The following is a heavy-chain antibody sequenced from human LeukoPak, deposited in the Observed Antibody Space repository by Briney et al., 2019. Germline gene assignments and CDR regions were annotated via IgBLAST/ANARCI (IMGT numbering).Heavy chain of an antibody. CDR1: GFTFSSYG. Sequence: PGGSLRLSCAASGFTFSSYGMHWVRQAPGKGLEWVAFIRYDGSNKYYADSVKGRFTISRDNSKNTLYLQMNSLRAEDTAVYYCAGTRSSWYGGYYFDYWGQGTLVTVSS. D-gene: IGHD6-13*01. J-gene: IGHJ4*02. V-gene: IGHV3-30*02. CDR3: AGTRSSWYGGYYFDY. CDR2: IRYDGSNK.